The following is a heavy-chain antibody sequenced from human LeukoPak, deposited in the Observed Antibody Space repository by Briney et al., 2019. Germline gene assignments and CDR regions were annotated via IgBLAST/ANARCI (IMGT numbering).Heavy chain of an antibody. CDR1: GYTFTSYA. V-gene: IGHV1-3*01. Sequence: ASVKVSCKASGYTFTSYAMHWVRQAPGQRLEWMGWINAGNGNTKYSQKFQGRVIITRDTSASTAYMELSSLRSEDTAVYYCARDLAAAGSHPVSAFDIWGQGTMVTVSS. D-gene: IGHD6-13*01. CDR2: INAGNGNT. CDR3: ARDLAAAGSHPVSAFDI. J-gene: IGHJ3*02.